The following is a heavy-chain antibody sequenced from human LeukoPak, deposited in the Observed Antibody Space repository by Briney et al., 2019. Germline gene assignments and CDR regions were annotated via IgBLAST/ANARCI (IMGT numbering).Heavy chain of an antibody. CDR1: GYTFTSYD. Sequence: ASVKVSCKASGYTFTSYDINWVRQATGQGLEWMGWMNPNSGNTGYAQKFQGRVTMTRNTSISTAYMELSSLRSEDTAVYYCARGPYGDSFGDYYYYMDVWGKGTTVTVSS. CDR3: ARGPYGDSFGDYYYYMDV. D-gene: IGHD4-17*01. V-gene: IGHV1-8*01. CDR2: MNPNSGNT. J-gene: IGHJ6*03.